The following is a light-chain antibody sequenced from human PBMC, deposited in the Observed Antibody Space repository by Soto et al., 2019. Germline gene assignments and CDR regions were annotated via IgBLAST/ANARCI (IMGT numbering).Light chain of an antibody. CDR1: QTISSW. Sequence: DIQMTQSPSTLSGSVGDXXXXXXXASQTISSWLAWYQQKPGKAPKLLIYKASTLKSGVPSRFSGSGSGTEFTLTISSLQPDDFATYYCQHYNSYSEAFGQGTKVDIK. J-gene: IGKJ1*01. CDR3: QHYNSYSEA. V-gene: IGKV1-5*03. CDR2: KAS.